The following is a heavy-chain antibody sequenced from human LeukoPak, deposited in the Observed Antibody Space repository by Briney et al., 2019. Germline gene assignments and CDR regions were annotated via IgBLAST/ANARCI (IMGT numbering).Heavy chain of an antibody. Sequence: GGSLRLSCAASGFTFSSYWMSWVRQAPGKGLEWVANIKQDGSEKYYVDSVKGRFTISRDNAKNSLYLQMNSLRAEDTAVYYCAYLPSSGSYYDYYYYMDVWGKGTTVTISS. CDR1: GFTFSSYW. D-gene: IGHD3-10*01. J-gene: IGHJ6*03. CDR3: AYLPSSGSYYDYYYYMDV. V-gene: IGHV3-7*01. CDR2: IKQDGSEK.